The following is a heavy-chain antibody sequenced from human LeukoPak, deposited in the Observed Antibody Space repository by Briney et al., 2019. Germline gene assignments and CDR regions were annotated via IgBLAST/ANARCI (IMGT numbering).Heavy chain of an antibody. D-gene: IGHD6-19*01. CDR2: IGSSGSIK. J-gene: IGHJ3*02. CDR1: GFTFSTYE. V-gene: IGHV3-48*03. CDR3: ASPWRSSGWYAFDI. Sequence: HPGGSLRLSCAASGFTFSTYEMNWVRQAPGKGLEWISFIGSSGSIKYYADSLKGRFTISRDNAKNSLYLQMNSLRAEDTAVYYCASPWRSSGWYAFDIWGQGTMVTVSS.